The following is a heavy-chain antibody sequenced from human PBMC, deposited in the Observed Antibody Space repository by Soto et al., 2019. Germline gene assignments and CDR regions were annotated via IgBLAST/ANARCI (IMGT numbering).Heavy chain of an antibody. V-gene: IGHV4-59*02. CDR2: ISHSGLR. J-gene: IGHJ4*02. CDR1: GVSVSSGY. CDR3: AGCPITMVRGVISGPFDY. Sequence: SETLSLTCIVSGVSVSSGYCTWIRQSPGKGLEWIGYISHSGLRHYRASLQSRLTLSIETSKNQFSLKLTSVTAADTAVYYCAGCPITMVRGVISGPFDYWGQGTLVTVSS. D-gene: IGHD3-10*01.